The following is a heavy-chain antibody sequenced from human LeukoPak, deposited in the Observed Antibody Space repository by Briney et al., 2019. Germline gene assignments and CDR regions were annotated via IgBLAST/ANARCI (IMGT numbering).Heavy chain of an antibody. CDR1: GGSISSYY. CDR3: ARVTPYYYDSSGYSPGFDY. D-gene: IGHD3-22*01. J-gene: IGHJ4*02. Sequence: SSETLSLTCTVSGGSISSYYWSWIRQPAGKGLEWIGRIYTTGSTNYNPSLKSRVTMSVDTSKNQFSLKLSSVTAADTAVYYCARVTPYYYDSSGYSPGFDYWGQGTLVTVSP. CDR2: IYTTGST. V-gene: IGHV4-4*07.